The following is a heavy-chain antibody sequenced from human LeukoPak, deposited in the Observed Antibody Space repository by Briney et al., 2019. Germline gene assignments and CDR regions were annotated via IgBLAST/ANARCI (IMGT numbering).Heavy chain of an antibody. V-gene: IGHV3-23*01. CDR1: GFTFSSYA. CDR2: ISTSGGST. D-gene: IGHD4-17*01. J-gene: IGHJ4*02. Sequence: PGGSLRLSCAASGFTFSSYAMTWVRQAPGKGLEWVSTISTSGGSTHYADSVKGRFTISRDSPKNTLSLQMNSLRAEDTAVYYCAKLRSSATTLPEYWGQGTLVTVSS. CDR3: AKLRSSATTLPEY.